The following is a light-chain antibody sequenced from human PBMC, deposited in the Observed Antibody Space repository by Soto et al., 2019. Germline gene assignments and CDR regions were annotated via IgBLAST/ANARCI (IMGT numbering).Light chain of an antibody. V-gene: IGKV3-15*01. CDR3: QQYDKWPHT. Sequence: DIVLTQSPATLSVSPGETVTLSCKASQSLNRNVAWYQQKPGQAPRVLIYGASARATDIPDRFRCSGSGAEYSLTITNLHSTDFVLYYCQQYDKWPHTFGLGTKLDIK. J-gene: IGKJ2*01. CDR2: GAS. CDR1: QSLNRN.